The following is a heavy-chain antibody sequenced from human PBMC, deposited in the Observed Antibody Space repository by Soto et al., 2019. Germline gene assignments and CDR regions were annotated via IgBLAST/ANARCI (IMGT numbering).Heavy chain of an antibody. J-gene: IGHJ6*02. CDR3: ARDDLWFGELLPSNYNYGMDV. D-gene: IGHD3-10*01. CDR2: ISAYNGNT. Sequence: ASVKISCKASGYTFTSYGISWVRQAPGQGLEWMGWISAYNGNTNYAQKLQGRVTMTTDTSTSTAYMELRSLRSDDTAVYYCARDDLWFGELLPSNYNYGMDVWGQGTTVTVS. CDR1: GYTFTSYG. V-gene: IGHV1-18*04.